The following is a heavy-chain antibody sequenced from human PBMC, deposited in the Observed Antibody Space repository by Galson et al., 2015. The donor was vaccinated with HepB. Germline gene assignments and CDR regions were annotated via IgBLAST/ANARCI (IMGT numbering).Heavy chain of an antibody. CDR2: ISGSGGST. J-gene: IGHJ6*02. CDR1: GFTFSSYA. CDR3: AKRMVPPGEYYYYYYGMDV. D-gene: IGHD6-13*01. Sequence: SLRLSCAASGFTFSSYAMSWVRQAPGKGLEWVSAISGSGGSTYYADSVKGRFTISRGNSKNTLYLQMNSLRAEDTAVYYCAKRMVPPGEYYYYYYGMDVWGQGTTVTVSS. V-gene: IGHV3-23*01.